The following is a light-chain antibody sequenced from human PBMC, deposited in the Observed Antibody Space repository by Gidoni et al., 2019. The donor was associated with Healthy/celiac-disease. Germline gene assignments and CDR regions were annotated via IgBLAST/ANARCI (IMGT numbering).Light chain of an antibody. J-gene: IGKJ2*01. CDR3: QQSYSTPRT. Sequence: DITMTPSPSSLSASVGDRVTITCRASQSISSYLNWYQQKPGKAPKLLIYAASSLQSGVPSRFSGSGSGTDFTLTISSLQPEDVATYYCQQSYSTPRTFGQGTKLEIK. CDR1: QSISSY. CDR2: AAS. V-gene: IGKV1-39*01.